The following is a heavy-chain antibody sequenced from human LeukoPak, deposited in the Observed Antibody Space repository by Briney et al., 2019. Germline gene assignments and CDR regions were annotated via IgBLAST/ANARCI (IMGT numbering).Heavy chain of an antibody. CDR1: GYSFTSYW. J-gene: IGHJ4*02. V-gene: IGHV5-51*01. CDR3: ARLGPYGGNSGYFDY. D-gene: IGHD4-23*01. CDR2: IYPGDSDT. Sequence: GESLKISCKGSGYSFTSYWIGWVRQVPGKGLGWMGIIYPGDSDTRYCPSFQGQVTIPADKSISTAYLQWSSLKASDTAMYYCARLGPYGGNSGYFDYWGQGTLVTVSS.